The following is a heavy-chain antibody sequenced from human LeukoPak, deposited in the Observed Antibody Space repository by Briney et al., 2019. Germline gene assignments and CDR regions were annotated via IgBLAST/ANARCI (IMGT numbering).Heavy chain of an antibody. CDR1: GGSISRGTDY. Sequence: SQTLSLTCTVSGGSISRGTDYWSWIRQPAGKGPQWIGRISTSGSTHYNPSLESRLTISIDTSKNQFSLKLSSVTAADTAVYYCARDLSGTGATTLAYSGLGTLVTVSS. CDR2: ISTSGST. V-gene: IGHV4-61*02. D-gene: IGHD1-26*01. CDR3: ARDLSGTGATTLAY. J-gene: IGHJ4*02.